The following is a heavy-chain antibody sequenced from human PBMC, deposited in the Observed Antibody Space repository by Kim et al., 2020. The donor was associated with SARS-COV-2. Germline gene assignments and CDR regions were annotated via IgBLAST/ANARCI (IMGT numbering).Heavy chain of an antibody. D-gene: IGHD3-10*01. Sequence: SETLSITCTVSGGSVSSGSYYWSWIRQPPGKGLEWVGYIYYSGSTSYNPSLKSRVTISVDTSKNQFSLKLTSVTAADTAVYYCARGTSYYYGSGSYLDYWGQGTLVTVSS. V-gene: IGHV4-61*01. CDR3: ARGTSYYYGSGSYLDY. CDR1: GGSVSSGSYY. CDR2: IYYSGST. J-gene: IGHJ4*02.